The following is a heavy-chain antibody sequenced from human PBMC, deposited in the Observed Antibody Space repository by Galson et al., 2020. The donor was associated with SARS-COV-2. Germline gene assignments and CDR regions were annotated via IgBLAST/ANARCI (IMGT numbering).Heavy chain of an antibody. V-gene: IGHV4-39*07. CDR3: ARCYMVRGIIPPSFDH. Sequence: SETLSLTCTVSGNSISRSTTYWGWIRQTPGKGLEWIGSVFKSGSTYTNPSLMSRVTMSVDTSKNQISLKLSSVTAADTAVYFCARCYMVRGIIPPSFDHWGQGTLVTVSS. CDR2: VFKSGST. CDR1: GNSISRSTTY. D-gene: IGHD3-10*01. J-gene: IGHJ4*02.